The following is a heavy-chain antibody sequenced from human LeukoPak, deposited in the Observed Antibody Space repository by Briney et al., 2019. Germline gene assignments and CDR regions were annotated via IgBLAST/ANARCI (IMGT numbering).Heavy chain of an antibody. V-gene: IGHV3-30*03. CDR1: GFTFTNYG. CDR3: AGSYYDIATGLGEFDP. CDR2: VSYDGSSK. J-gene: IGHJ5*02. Sequence: GGSLRLSCAASGFTFTNYGMHWVRQAPGKGLEWVTIVSYDGSSKYYADSVKGRFTISRDNSKNTLYLQMNSLRAEDTAVYYCAGSYYDIATGLGEFDPWGQGTLVTVSS. D-gene: IGHD3-9*01.